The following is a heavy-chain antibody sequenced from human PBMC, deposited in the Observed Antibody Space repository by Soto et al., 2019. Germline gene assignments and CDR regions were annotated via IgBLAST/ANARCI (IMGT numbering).Heavy chain of an antibody. CDR3: AIVRHYYDSIGYSHAFDM. J-gene: IGHJ3*02. CDR2: IKQDGSEK. Sequence: GGSLRLSCAASGFTFSSYWMSWVRQAPGKGLEWVADIKQDGSEKYYVDSVKGRFTISRDNAKNSLYLQMNSLRAEDTSVYYCAIVRHYYDSIGYSHAFDMWGEGTMVTVAS. CDR1: GFTFSSYW. D-gene: IGHD3-22*01. V-gene: IGHV3-7*03.